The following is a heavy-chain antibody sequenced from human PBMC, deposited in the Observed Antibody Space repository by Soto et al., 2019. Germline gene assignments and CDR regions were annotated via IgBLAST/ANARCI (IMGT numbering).Heavy chain of an antibody. D-gene: IGHD2-2*01. CDR2: IIPRSAKS. CDR3: AREGLVLVPTTVNSDYYYYALDV. CDR1: GDTFSTYT. J-gene: IGHJ6*02. V-gene: IGHV1-69*13. Sequence: SVKVSCKASGDTFSTYTITWMRQAPGRGLEGGGGIIPRSAKSNYAQKFQGRVTITADESTSTAYMELSSLRSEDTAVYYCAREGLVLVPTTVNSDYYYYALDVWGQGTTVTVSS.